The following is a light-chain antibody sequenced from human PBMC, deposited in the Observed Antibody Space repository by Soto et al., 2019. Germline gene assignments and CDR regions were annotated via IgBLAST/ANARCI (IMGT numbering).Light chain of an antibody. V-gene: IGLV1-44*01. CDR3: AAWDDSLNGVV. CDR2: SIN. CDR1: GSNIGSDT. J-gene: IGLJ2*01. Sequence: QSVLTQPPSASGTPGQRVTISCSGSGSNIGSDTVNWYQQLPGTAPKLLIYSINQRPSGVPDRFSGSKSGTSASLAISGLQSDDEADYYCAAWDDSLNGVVFGRGTQLTVL.